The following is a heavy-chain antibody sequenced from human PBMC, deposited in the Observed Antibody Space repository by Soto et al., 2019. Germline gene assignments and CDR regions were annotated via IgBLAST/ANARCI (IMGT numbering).Heavy chain of an antibody. CDR1: GFTFSGHW. CDR3: ARDAGYCSRTSCYRRAFDT. D-gene: IGHD2-2*01. CDR2: INTDGATS. J-gene: IGHJ3*02. Sequence: EVQLVESGGDLVPPGGSLRLSCAASGFTFSGHWMHWVRQVPGKGLEWVSRINTDGATSAYADSVKGRFTISRDNAKNTLYLQMNALRAEDTAVYYCARDAGYCSRTSCYRRAFDTWGQGTTVTVSS. V-gene: IGHV3-74*03.